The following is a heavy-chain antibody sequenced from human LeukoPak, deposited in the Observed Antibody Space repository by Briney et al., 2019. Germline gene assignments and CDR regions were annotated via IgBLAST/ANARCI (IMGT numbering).Heavy chain of an antibody. Sequence: GGSLRLSCAASGFTFSSYGMHWVRQAPGKGLEWVAVIWYGGSNKYYADSMKGRFTISRDNSKNTLYLQMNSLRAEDTAVYYCAVRGGPTDCSSTSCSPRMGSYWGQGTLVTVSS. J-gene: IGHJ4*02. CDR2: IWYGGSNK. CDR3: AVRGGPTDCSSTSCSPRMGSY. V-gene: IGHV3-33*08. D-gene: IGHD2-2*01. CDR1: GFTFSSYG.